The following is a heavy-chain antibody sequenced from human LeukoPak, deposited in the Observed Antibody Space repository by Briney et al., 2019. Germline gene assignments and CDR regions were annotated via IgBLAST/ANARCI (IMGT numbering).Heavy chain of an antibody. V-gene: IGHV1-2*02. CDR1: GYTFSGYY. CDR2: INPNSGGT. Sequence: ASVKVSCKASGYTFSGYYMHWVRQAPGQALEWMGWINPNSGGTNYAQKFQGRVTMTGDTSISTAYMELSRLRSDDTAVYYCARDFNTPLRVGEEDWGQGTLVTVSS. D-gene: IGHD3-16*01. CDR3: ARDFNTPLRVGEED. J-gene: IGHJ4*02.